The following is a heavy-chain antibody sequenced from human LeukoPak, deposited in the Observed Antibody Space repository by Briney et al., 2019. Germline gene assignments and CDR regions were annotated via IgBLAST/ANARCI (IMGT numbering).Heavy chain of an antibody. D-gene: IGHD3-22*01. CDR1: GFTFSRYG. V-gene: IGHV3-30*18. J-gene: IGHJ4*02. Sequence: GRSLRLSCAASGFTFSRYGMHWVRQAPGKGLEWVAVVSYDGSNKYYADSVKGRFTISRDNSKNTLYLQMNSLRPEDTAVYYCAKDDSPTAWYRSLDYWGQGTLVTVSS. CDR2: VSYDGSNK. CDR3: AKDDSPTAWYRSLDY.